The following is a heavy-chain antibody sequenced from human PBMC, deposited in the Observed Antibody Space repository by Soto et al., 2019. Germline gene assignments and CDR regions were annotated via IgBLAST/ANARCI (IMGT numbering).Heavy chain of an antibody. D-gene: IGHD4-17*01. V-gene: IGHV4-59*01. Sequence: SETLSLTCTVSGGSISSYYWSWIRQPPGKGLEWIGYIYYSGSTNYNPSLKSRVTISVDTSKNQYSLKLSSVTAADTAVYYCARVQYGDYDFDYWGQGTLVTVS. CDR3: ARVQYGDYDFDY. CDR2: IYYSGST. CDR1: GGSISSYY. J-gene: IGHJ4*02.